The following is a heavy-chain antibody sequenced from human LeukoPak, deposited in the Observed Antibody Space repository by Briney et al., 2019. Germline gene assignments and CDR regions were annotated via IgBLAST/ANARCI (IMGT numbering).Heavy chain of an antibody. CDR1: GYSFSNYW. J-gene: IGHJ4*02. Sequence: GESLKISCEGSGYSFSNYWLGWVRQMPGKGLEWMGIIYPGDSDTRYSPSFQGQVTISVDKSISTAYLQWSSLKASDTAMYYCARVDYYDRSGYFDYWGQGTQVTVSS. CDR2: IYPGDSDT. V-gene: IGHV5-51*01. D-gene: IGHD3-22*01. CDR3: ARVDYYDRSGYFDY.